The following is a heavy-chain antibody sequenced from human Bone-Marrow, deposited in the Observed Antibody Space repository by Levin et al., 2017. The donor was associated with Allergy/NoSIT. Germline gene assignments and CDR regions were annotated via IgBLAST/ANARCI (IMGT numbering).Heavy chain of an antibody. CDR3: ARGGVGYCTNGVCYAHDY. Sequence: SETLSLTCTVSGGSISSRSNYWGWIRQPPGKGLEWIGSIYYSGTTYYNPSLKSRVTLSVDTSKNQFSLKLSSVTAADTAVYYCARGGVGYCTNGVCYAHDYWGQGTLVTVSS. D-gene: IGHD2-8*01. V-gene: IGHV4-39*07. J-gene: IGHJ4*02. CDR2: IYYSGTT. CDR1: GGSISSRSNY.